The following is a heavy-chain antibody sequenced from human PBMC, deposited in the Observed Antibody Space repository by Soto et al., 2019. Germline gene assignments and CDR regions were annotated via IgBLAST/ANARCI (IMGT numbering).Heavy chain of an antibody. V-gene: IGHV4-61*01. Sequence: QVQLQESGPGLVKPSETLSLTCSVSGGSVSRGSYYWNWIRQSPAKGLEWIGYVYDSGSFNYNPTLKSRVTISADPSKNQFSLKLSSVTAADTAVYYCARASHALDIWGQGAMVTVSS. J-gene: IGHJ3*02. CDR1: GGSVSRGSYY. CDR3: ARASHALDI. CDR2: VYDSGSF.